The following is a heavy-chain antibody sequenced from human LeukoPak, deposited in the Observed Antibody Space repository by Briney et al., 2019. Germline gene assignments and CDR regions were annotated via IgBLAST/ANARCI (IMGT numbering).Heavy chain of an antibody. V-gene: IGHV1-8*01. D-gene: IGHD2-2*01. CDR3: ARGAKIVVVPAAMPVRDEDYYYYYGMDV. J-gene: IGHJ6*02. CDR2: MNPNSGNT. CDR1: GYTFTSYD. Sequence: ASVKVSCKASGYTFTSYDINWVRQATGQGLEWMGWMNPNSGNTGYAQKFQGRVTMTRNTSISTAYMELSSLRSEDTAVYYCARGAKIVVVPAAMPVRDEDYYYYYGMDVWGQGTTVTVSS.